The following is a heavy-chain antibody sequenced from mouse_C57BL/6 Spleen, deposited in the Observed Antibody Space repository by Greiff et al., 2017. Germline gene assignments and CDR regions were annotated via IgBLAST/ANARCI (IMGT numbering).Heavy chain of an antibody. CDR3: ARVYDGYYGYFDD. Sequence: QVQLQHPGAELVKPGASVKLSCKASGYTFTSYWRHWVKQRPGQGLEWIGMIHPNSGSTNYNEKFKSKATLTVDKSSSTAYMQLSSLTSEDSAVYYCARVYDGYYGYFDDWGQGTTLTVSS. CDR1: GYTFTSYW. D-gene: IGHD2-3*01. J-gene: IGHJ2*01. CDR2: IHPNSGST. V-gene: IGHV1-64*01.